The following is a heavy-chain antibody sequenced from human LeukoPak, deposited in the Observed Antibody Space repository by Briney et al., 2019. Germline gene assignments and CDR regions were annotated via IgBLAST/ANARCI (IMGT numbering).Heavy chain of an antibody. CDR3: AREGCSGGSCYPGDV. Sequence: GGSLRLSCAASGFTFSSYAMHWVRQAPGKGLEWVAVISYDGSNKYYADSVKGRFTISRDNSKNTLYLQMNSLRAEDTAVYYCAREGCSGGSCYPGDVWGKGTTVTVSS. D-gene: IGHD2-15*01. V-gene: IGHV3-30*04. CDR1: GFTFSSYA. J-gene: IGHJ6*04. CDR2: ISYDGSNK.